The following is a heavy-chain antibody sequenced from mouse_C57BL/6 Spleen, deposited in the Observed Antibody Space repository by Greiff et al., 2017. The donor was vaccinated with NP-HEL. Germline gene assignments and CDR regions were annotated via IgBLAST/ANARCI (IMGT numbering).Heavy chain of an antibody. J-gene: IGHJ4*01. CDR1: GYAFSSYW. CDR2: IYPGDGDT. D-gene: IGHD2-4*01. Sequence: VQLQQSGAELVKPGASVKISCKASGYAFSSYWMNWVKQRPGKGLEWIGQIYPGDGDTNYNGKFKGKATLTADKSSSTAYMQLSSLTSEDSAVYFCARDYDPSYYAMDYWGQGTSVTVSS. V-gene: IGHV1-80*01. CDR3: ARDYDPSYYAMDY.